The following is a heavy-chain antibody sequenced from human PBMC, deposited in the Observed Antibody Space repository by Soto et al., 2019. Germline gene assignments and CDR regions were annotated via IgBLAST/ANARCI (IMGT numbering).Heavy chain of an antibody. CDR3: TTDSADIVVVPATFGMDV. J-gene: IGHJ6*02. Sequence: PSETLSLTCTVSGGSVSSDTHYWSWIRQPPGKRLEWIGFIYSSGSINYNPSLKSRVTMSVDTSKNQFSLKLRSVIVADTAVYHCTTDSADIVVVPATFGMDVWGQGTTVTVSS. CDR2: IYSSGSI. CDR1: GGSVSSDTHY. V-gene: IGHV4-61*01. D-gene: IGHD2-2*01.